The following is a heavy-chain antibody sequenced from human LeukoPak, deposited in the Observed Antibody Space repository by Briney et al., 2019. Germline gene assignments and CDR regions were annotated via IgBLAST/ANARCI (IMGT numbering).Heavy chain of an antibody. V-gene: IGHV3-74*01. CDR1: GFTFSRYW. D-gene: IGHD3-10*02. CDR2: VNSDGNIT. J-gene: IGHJ3*02. CDR3: ARRGLVPAFDI. Sequence: GGSLRLSCAASGFTFSRYWMHWVRHAPGMGLVWLSRVNSDGNITTYADSVRGRFTISRDNAKNTLYLQLNSLRAEDTAVYYCARRGLVPAFDIWGQGTMVSVTS.